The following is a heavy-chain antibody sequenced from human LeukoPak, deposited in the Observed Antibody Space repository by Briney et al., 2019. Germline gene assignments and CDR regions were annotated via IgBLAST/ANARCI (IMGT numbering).Heavy chain of an antibody. CDR3: AKDFGGVAGFPLFDY. V-gene: IGHV3-23*01. J-gene: IGHJ4*02. D-gene: IGHD3-16*01. CDR1: GFTFSSYS. CDR2: ISGSGGST. Sequence: GGSLRLSCAASGFTFSSYSMNWVRQAPGKGLEWVSAISGSGGSTYYADSVKGRFTISRDNSKNTLYLQMNSLRAEDTAVYYCAKDFGGVAGFPLFDYWGQGTLVTVSS.